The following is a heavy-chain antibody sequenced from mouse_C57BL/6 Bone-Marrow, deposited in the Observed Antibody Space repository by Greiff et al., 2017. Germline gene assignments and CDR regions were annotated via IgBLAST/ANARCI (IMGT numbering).Heavy chain of an antibody. J-gene: IGHJ4*01. V-gene: IGHV1-69*01. D-gene: IGHD2-3*01. Sequence: VQLQQPGAELVMPGASVKLSCKASGYTFTSYWMHWVKQRPGQGLEWIGEIDPSASYTNYNQKFKGKSTLTVDKSSSTAYMQLSSLTAEDSAVDYCAREDGYYAMDYWGQGTSVTVSS. CDR3: AREDGYYAMDY. CDR2: IDPSASYT. CDR1: GYTFTSYW.